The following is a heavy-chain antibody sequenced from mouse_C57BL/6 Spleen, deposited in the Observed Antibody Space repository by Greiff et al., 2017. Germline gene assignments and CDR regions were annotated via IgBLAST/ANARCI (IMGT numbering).Heavy chain of an antibody. CDR2: IDPSDSYT. D-gene: IGHD2-2*01. J-gene: IGHJ3*01. Sequence: VQLQESGAELVMPGASVKLSCKASGYTFTSYWMHWVKQRPGQGLEWIGEIDPSDSYTNYNQKFKGKSTLTVDKSSSTAYMQLSSLTSEDSAVYYCARGGPMVTTPFAYWGQGTLVTVSA. CDR1: GYTFTSYW. CDR3: ARGGPMVTTPFAY. V-gene: IGHV1-69*01.